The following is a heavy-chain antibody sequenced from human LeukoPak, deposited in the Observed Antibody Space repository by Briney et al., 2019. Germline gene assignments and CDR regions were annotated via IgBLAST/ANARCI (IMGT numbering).Heavy chain of an antibody. D-gene: IGHD2-2*01. J-gene: IGHJ4*02. CDR3: ASRQTVGVPATPDSFYFHY. CDR2: ISSSRTYI. V-gene: IGHV3-21*01. Sequence: RGSLRLSCAASGFTFSSYSMNWVRQAPGKGVEWVSSISSSRTYIYYADSVMSRFTNSRDNAKNSMYLQMNSLRAEDTAVYYCASRQTVGVPATPDSFYFHYWGQGTLVTVSS. CDR1: GFTFSSYS.